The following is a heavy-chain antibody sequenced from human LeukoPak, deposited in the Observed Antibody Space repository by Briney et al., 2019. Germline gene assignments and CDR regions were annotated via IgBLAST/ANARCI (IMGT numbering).Heavy chain of an antibody. D-gene: IGHD3-10*01. CDR2: IYYSGST. Sequence: SETLSLTCTVSGGSISSSSYYWGWIRQPPGKGLEWIGSIYYSGSTYYNPSLKSRVTISVDTSKNQFSLKLSSVTAADTAVYYCASFDTMVRGVISWFDPWGQGTLVTVSS. J-gene: IGHJ5*02. V-gene: IGHV4-39*07. CDR3: ASFDTMVRGVISWFDP. CDR1: GGSISSSSYY.